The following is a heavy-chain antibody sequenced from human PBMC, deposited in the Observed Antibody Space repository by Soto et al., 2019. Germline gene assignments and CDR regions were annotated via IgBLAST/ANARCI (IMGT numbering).Heavy chain of an antibody. CDR1: GFAISTYG. J-gene: IGHJ1*01. Sequence: AGGSLRLSCAASGFAISTYGVHWVRQAPGRGLEWLAVMSYGGTDTYYADSVKGRFTISRDTSKNTLYLQMNSLRVEDTAVYYCAKGLYYGSGGRLEHWGQGTLVTVSS. CDR2: MSYGGTDT. CDR3: AKGLYYGSGGRLEH. D-gene: IGHD3-10*01. V-gene: IGHV3-30*18.